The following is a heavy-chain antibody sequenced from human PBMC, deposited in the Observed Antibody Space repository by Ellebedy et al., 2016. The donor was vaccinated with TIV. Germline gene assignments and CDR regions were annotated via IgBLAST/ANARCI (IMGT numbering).Heavy chain of an antibody. CDR3: ARGRYYGLGDY. CDR1: GVTFSDGV. V-gene: IGHV3-72*01. Sequence: PGGSLRLSCAASGVTFSDGVMDWVRQVPGKGLEWVGRIRSKADSYTTEYAASVKGRFTISRDDSENSLYLQMNSLQTEDTAVYYCARGRYYGLGDYWGQGTLVTVSP. D-gene: IGHD3-10*01. J-gene: IGHJ4*02. CDR2: IRSKADSYTT.